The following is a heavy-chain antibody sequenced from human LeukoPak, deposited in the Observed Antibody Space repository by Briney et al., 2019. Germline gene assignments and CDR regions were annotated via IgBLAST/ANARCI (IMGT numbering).Heavy chain of an antibody. Sequence: QPGGSLRLSCAASGFTFSSYWMSWVRQAPGKGLEWVANIKQDGSEKYYVDSVKGRFTISRDNAKNSLYLQMNSLRAGDTAVYYCARDPLPMDPETFDYWGQGTLVTVSS. CDR2: IKQDGSEK. J-gene: IGHJ4*02. D-gene: IGHD2/OR15-2a*01. CDR1: GFTFSSYW. CDR3: ARDPLPMDPETFDY. V-gene: IGHV3-7*01.